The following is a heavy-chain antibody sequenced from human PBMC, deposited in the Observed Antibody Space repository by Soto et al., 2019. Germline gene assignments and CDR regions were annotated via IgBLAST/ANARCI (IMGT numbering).Heavy chain of an antibody. Sequence: GESLKISCAASGFTFSSYAMHWVRQAPGKGLEWVAVISYDGSNKYYADSVKGRFTISRDNSKNTLYLQMNSLRAEDTAVYYCARAHHSSSSLRGSGWFDPWGQGTLVTVSS. J-gene: IGHJ5*02. D-gene: IGHD6-13*01. V-gene: IGHV3-30-3*01. CDR1: GFTFSSYA. CDR3: ARAHHSSSSLRGSGWFDP. CDR2: ISYDGSNK.